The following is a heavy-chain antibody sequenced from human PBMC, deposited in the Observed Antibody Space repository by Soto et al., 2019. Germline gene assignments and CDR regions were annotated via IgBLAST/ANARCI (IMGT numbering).Heavy chain of an antibody. Sequence: GSLRLSCAASGFTFSNAWMSWVRPAPGKGLEWVGRIKSKTDGGTTDYAAPVKGIFTISRDDSKNTLFLQMNSLKTEVTSLYSGTSASFSLGIVYYYMDVWGKGTTVTVSS. V-gene: IGHV3-15*01. D-gene: IGHD7-27*01. CDR1: GFTFSNAW. J-gene: IGHJ6*03. CDR3: TSASFSLGIVYYYMDV. CDR2: IKSKTDGGTT.